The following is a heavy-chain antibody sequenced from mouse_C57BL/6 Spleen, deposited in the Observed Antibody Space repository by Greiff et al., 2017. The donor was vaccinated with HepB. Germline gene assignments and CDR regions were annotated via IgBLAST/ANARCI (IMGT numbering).Heavy chain of an antibody. J-gene: IGHJ4*01. D-gene: IGHD2-4*01. CDR2: ISYDGSN. CDR3: ARGDDYDGDYYAMDY. CDR1: GYSITSGYY. Sequence: EVQLQQSGPGLVKPSQSLSLTCSVTGYSITSGYYWNWIRQFPGNKLEWMGYISYDGSNNYNPSLKNRISITRDTSKNQFFLKLNSVTTEDTATYYGARGDDYDGDYYAMDYWGQGTSVTVSS. V-gene: IGHV3-6*01.